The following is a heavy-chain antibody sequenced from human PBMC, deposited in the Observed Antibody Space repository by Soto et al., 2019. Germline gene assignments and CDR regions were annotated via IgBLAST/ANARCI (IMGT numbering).Heavy chain of an antibody. J-gene: IGHJ5*02. CDR3: ARGGIRGISWNWFDT. CDR2: IYYSGST. CDR1: GGSISSRGYC. Sequence: SETLSLTCTVSGGSISSRGYCWGWIRQPPGKGLEWIGTIYYSGSTYYNPSLKSRVTISVDTSKNSLHLQMNSLRAGDTAVYYCARGGIRGISWNWFDTWGQGTLVTLSS. D-gene: IGHD3-10*01. V-gene: IGHV4-39*02.